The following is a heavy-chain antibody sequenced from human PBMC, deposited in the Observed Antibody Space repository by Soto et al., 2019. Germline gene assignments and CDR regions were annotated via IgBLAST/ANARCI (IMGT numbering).Heavy chain of an antibody. J-gene: IGHJ4*02. D-gene: IGHD3-22*01. CDR1: GFTFGSYA. CDR2: ISYDGSNK. CDR3: ARGSHYYDSSGPGGCVY. V-gene: IGHV3-30-3*01. Sequence: GGSLRLSCAASGFTFGSYAMHWVRQAPGKGLEWVAVISYDGSNKYYADSVKGRFTISRDNSKNTLYLQMNSLRAEDTAVYYCARGSHYYDSSGPGGCVYWGQGTLVTVSS.